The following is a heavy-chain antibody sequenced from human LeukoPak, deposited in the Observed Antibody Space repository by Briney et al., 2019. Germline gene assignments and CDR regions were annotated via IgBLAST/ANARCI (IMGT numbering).Heavy chain of an antibody. Sequence: ASVKVSCKASGYTFTSYYMHWVRQAPGQGLEWMGLINPTGGSTGYAQKFQGRVTMTRNTSISTAYMELSSPRSEDTAVYYCARIGLRGVIISRPLDYWGQGTLVTVSS. CDR1: GYTFTSYY. CDR3: ARIGLRGVIISRPLDY. V-gene: IGHV1-46*01. D-gene: IGHD3-16*02. J-gene: IGHJ4*02. CDR2: INPTGGST.